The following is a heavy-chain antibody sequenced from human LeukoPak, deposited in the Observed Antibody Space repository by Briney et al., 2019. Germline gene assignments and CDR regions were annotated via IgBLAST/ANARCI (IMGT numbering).Heavy chain of an antibody. CDR1: GGSISSYY. D-gene: IGHD3-22*01. CDR2: IYYTGRT. CDR3: ARHGEYYDTSGYFWFDP. J-gene: IGHJ5*02. V-gene: IGHV4-59*08. Sequence: SETLSLTCTVSGGSISSYYWSWIRQPPGQGLEWIGYIYYTGRTSCNPSLKSRVTISVDTSKNQFSLKLSSVTAADTAVYYCARHGEYYDTSGYFWFDPWGQGTLVTVSS.